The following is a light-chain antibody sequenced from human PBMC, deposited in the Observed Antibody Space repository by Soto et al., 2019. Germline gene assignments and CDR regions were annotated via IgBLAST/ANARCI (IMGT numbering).Light chain of an antibody. Sequence: QSVLTQPASVSVSPGQSITISCTETSSDVGGYNYVSWYQQHPGKAPKLMIYEVSNRPSGVSDRFSGSKSGNTASLTISGLQAEDEADYYCGSYTSSRIYVFGAGTKVTVL. V-gene: IGLV2-14*01. CDR1: SSDVGGYNY. J-gene: IGLJ1*01. CDR2: EVS. CDR3: GSYTSSRIYV.